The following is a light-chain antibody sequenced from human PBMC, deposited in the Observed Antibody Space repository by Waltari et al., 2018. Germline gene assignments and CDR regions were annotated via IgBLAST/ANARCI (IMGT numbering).Light chain of an antibody. V-gene: IGKV4-1*01. J-gene: IGKJ5*01. CDR3: QQYYSTLIT. CDR2: CAS. CDR1: QSLLYSSNNKNY. Sequence: DILVTQHPDSVPVAPGETPTINCEYSQSLLYSSNNKNYLAWSQQKPGQPPKLLIYCASTRESGVPDRFSGSGSGTDFTLTISSLQAEDVAVYYCQQYYSTLITFGQGTRLEIK.